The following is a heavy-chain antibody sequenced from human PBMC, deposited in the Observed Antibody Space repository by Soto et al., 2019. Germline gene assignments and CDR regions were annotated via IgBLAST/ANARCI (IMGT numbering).Heavy chain of an antibody. D-gene: IGHD2-8*01. J-gene: IGHJ4*02. CDR1: GGSFSGYY. Sequence: SETLSLTCAVYGGSFSGYYWSWIRQPPGKGLEWIGYIYYSGSTYYNPSLKSRVTISVDTSKNQFSLKLSSLTAADTAVYYCGSDKDVLAFWGQGTMVIVSS. CDR2: IYYSGST. V-gene: IGHV4-30-4*08. CDR3: GSDKDVLAF.